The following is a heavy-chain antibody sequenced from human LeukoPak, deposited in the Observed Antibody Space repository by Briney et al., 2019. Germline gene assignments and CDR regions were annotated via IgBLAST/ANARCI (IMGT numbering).Heavy chain of an antibody. CDR3: ARDYGRTPWRPVEMATIHFDY. CDR1: GGTFSSYA. J-gene: IGHJ4*02. Sequence: ASVKVSCKASGGTFSSYAISWVRQAPGQGLEWMGIINPSGGSTSYAQKFQGRVTMTRDTSTSTVYMELSSLRSEDTAVYYCARDYGRTPWRPVEMATIHFDYWGQGTLVTVSS. CDR2: INPSGGST. V-gene: IGHV1-46*01. D-gene: IGHD5-24*01.